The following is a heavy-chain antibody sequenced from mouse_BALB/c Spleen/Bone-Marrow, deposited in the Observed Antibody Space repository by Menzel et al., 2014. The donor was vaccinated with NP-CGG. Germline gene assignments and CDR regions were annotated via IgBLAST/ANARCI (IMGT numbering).Heavy chain of an antibody. J-gene: IGHJ4*01. D-gene: IGHD4-1*01. CDR3: ARCLTGTSALDF. CDR1: GYAFTNYL. Sequence: VQVVESGAELVRPGTSVKVSCKASGYAFTNYLIEWVKQGPGQGLEWIGVINPGSGGTNYNEKFRGKATLTADKSSSTAYMQLSSLTSDDSAVYFCARCLTGTSALDFWGQGTPVTVSS. CDR2: INPGSGGT. V-gene: IGHV1-54*01.